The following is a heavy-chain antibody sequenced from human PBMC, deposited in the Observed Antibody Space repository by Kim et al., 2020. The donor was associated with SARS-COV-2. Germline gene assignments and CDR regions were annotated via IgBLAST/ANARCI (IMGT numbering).Heavy chain of an antibody. V-gene: IGHV3-23*01. CDR1: GFTFSSYA. CDR2: ISGSGGST. Sequence: GGSLRLSCAASGFTFSSYAMSWVRQAPGKGLEWVSAISGSGGSTYYADSVKGRFTISRDNSKNTLYLQMNSLRAEDTAVYYCAKGGLSDIVVVPAAILLDYWGQGTLVTVSS. D-gene: IGHD2-2*02. CDR3: AKGGLSDIVVVPAAILLDY. J-gene: IGHJ4*02.